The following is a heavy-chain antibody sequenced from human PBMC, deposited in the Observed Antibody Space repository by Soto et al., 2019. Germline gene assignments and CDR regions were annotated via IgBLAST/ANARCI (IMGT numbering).Heavy chain of an antibody. CDR1: GGTFISYA. CDR3: ASIKYHYASSGYDTYYYYGMEV. J-gene: IGHJ6*04. Sequence: ASVKVSCKASGGTFISYAISWVRQAPGQGLEWMGGIIPIFGTANYAQKFQGRVTITADESTSTAYMELSSLRSEDTAVYYCASIKYHYASSGYDTYYYYGMEVWGKGTTGTISS. D-gene: IGHD3-22*01. CDR2: IIPIFGTA. V-gene: IGHV1-69*13.